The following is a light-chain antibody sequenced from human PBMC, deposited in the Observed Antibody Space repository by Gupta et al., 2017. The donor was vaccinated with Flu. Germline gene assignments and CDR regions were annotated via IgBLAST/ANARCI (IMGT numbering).Light chain of an antibody. CDR2: EVS. Sequence: ISCTGTSSDVGGSKYVSWYQQHPGKAPKLMIYEVSKRPSGVPDRFSGSKSGNTASLTVSGLQAEDEADYYCSSYAGSNSWVFGGGTELTVL. CDR1: SSDVGGSKY. V-gene: IGLV2-8*01. J-gene: IGLJ3*02. CDR3: SSYAGSNSWV.